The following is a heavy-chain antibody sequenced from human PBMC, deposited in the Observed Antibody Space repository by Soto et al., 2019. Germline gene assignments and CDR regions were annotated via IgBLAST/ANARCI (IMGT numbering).Heavy chain of an antibody. J-gene: IGHJ5*02. CDR3: ARSAVPERIIVVVPAAIREVRFDP. V-gene: IGHV1-8*01. Sequence: GASVKVSCKASGYTFTSYYINWVLQATGQGLEWMGWMNPNSGNTGYAQKFQGRVTMTRNTSISTAYMELSSLRSEDTAVYYCARSAVPERIIVVVPAAIREVRFDPRGQGTLVTVSS. D-gene: IGHD2-2*01. CDR2: MNPNSGNT. CDR1: GYTFTSYY.